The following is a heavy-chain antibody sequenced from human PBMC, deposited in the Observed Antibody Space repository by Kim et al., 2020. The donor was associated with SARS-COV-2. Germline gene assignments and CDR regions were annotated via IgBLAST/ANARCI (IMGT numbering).Heavy chain of an antibody. Sequence: GGSLRLSCSASGFTFSSYAMHWVRQAPGKGLEYVSAISSNGGSTYYADSVKGRFTISRDNSKNTLYLQMSSLRAEDTAVYYCVKDHGWILWFGSEPGTEWGGYWGQGTLVTVSS. J-gene: IGHJ4*02. D-gene: IGHD3-10*01. CDR1: GFTFSSYA. CDR2: ISSNGGST. CDR3: VKDHGWILWFGSEPGTEWGGY. V-gene: IGHV3-64D*09.